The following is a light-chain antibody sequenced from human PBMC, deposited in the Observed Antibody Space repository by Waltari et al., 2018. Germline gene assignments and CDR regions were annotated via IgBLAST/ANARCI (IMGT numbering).Light chain of an antibody. Sequence: QSALTQPPSVSGSPGQSISISCTGSTSDVWAYYIVSWCQHRPGKAPKLIIYDGSERPSGVSIRFSGSKSGNTASLTISGLQVDDDADYYCCSYAGRIPYVVGTGTTVTVL. CDR1: TSDVWAYYI. CDR3: CSYAGRIPYV. V-gene: IGLV2-23*01. CDR2: DGS. J-gene: IGLJ1*01.